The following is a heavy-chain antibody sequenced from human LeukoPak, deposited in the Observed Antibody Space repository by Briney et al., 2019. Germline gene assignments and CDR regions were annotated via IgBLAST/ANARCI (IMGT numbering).Heavy chain of an antibody. Sequence: GESLKISCKGSGYSFATYWIGWVRQMPGKGLKWRGIIYPSDSDIRYSPSFQGQVTISAEKSISTAYLQWSSLKSSDTAMYYCARGFYYLDYWGQGTLVTVPS. V-gene: IGHV5-51*01. J-gene: IGHJ4*02. CDR3: ARGFYYLDY. CDR2: IYPSDSDI. CDR1: GYSFATYW.